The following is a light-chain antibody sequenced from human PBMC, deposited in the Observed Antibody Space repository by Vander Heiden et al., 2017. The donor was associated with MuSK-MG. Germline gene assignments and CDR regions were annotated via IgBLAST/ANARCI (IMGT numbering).Light chain of an antibody. CDR3: QQYFTLPT. V-gene: IGKV4-1*01. CDR1: QTLLYTSNNKNY. CDR2: WAS. J-gene: IGKJ1*01. Sequence: DIVMTQSPDSLAVSLGERATINCKSSQTLLYTSNNKNYLAWYQKKFGQLPKLLILWASTRESWVPDRFSGSGSETYFTLTITSLRAEDVAVYFCQQYFTLPTFGQGTKVEIK.